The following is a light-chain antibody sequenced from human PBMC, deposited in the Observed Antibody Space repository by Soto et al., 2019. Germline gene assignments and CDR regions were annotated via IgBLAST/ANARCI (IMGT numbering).Light chain of an antibody. CDR2: EVI. CDR3: SSYAGINNLGV. J-gene: IGLJ1*01. V-gene: IGLV2-8*01. Sequence: QSALTQPPSASGSPGQSVTISCTGTSSDVGGYKYVSWYQQHPDKAPKLMIFEVIKRPSGVPDRFSGSKSGNTASLTVSGLQAEDEADYYCSSYAGINNLGVFGTGTKLTVL. CDR1: SSDVGGYKY.